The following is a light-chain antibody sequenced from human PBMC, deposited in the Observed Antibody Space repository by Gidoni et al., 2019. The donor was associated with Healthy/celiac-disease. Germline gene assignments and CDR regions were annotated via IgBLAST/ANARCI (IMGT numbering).Light chain of an antibody. J-gene: IGKJ4*01. CDR1: HDISNY. Sequence: DIQMTQSPSSLSASVGDRVTITCQASHDISNYLNGYQQKPGKAPKLLIYDASNLETGVPSRFSGSGAGTDFTVTISSLQPEDIATYYCQQYDNLPLTFGGGTKVEIK. CDR3: QQYDNLPLT. CDR2: DAS. V-gene: IGKV1-33*01.